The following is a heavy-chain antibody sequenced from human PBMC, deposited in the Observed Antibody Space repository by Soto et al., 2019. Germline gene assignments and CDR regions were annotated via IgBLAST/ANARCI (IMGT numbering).Heavy chain of an antibody. V-gene: IGHV1-69*01. CDR2: IIPIFGTA. D-gene: IGHD3-22*01. J-gene: IGHJ4*02. CDR3: ARGWGYDSTDDYYAY. CDR1: GGSFNRHT. Sequence: QVQLVQSGAEVRKPGSSVRVSCKASGGSFNRHTISWVRLAHGQGLEWMGGIIPIFGTANNAQKFQGRVTIIADESTSTVYMALSSLRSDDTAIYYCARGWGYDSTDDYYAYWGQGTLVIVSS.